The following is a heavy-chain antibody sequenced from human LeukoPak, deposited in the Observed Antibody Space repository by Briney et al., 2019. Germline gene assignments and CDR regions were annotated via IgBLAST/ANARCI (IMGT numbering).Heavy chain of an antibody. D-gene: IGHD3-3*01. Sequence: PGGSLRLSCAASGFAFSRHGMHWVRQAPGKGLEWVAIISNDGSRKYYAHSVEGRFTISRDNSKNTLYLQMDSLRAEDTAVYYCARDRAWNYFDYWGQGTLVTVSS. J-gene: IGHJ4*02. CDR3: ARDRAWNYFDY. CDR1: GFAFSRHG. CDR2: ISNDGSRK. V-gene: IGHV3-30*03.